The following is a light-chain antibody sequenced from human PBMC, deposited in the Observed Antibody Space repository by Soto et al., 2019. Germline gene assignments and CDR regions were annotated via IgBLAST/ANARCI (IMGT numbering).Light chain of an antibody. CDR1: QSVSSGS. J-gene: IGKJ2*01. CDR3: QQYAGSPRT. CDR2: GAS. V-gene: IGKV3-20*01. Sequence: EIVMTQSPATLSVSPGERATLSCRASQSVSSGSLAWYQQKRGQAPRLLIYGASSRATGIPDRFSGSGSETDFTLTITRLEPEDSAVYYCQQYAGSPRTFGRGTKVDIK.